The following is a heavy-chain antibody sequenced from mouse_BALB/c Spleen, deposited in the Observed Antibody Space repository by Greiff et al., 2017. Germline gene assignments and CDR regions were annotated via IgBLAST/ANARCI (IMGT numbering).Heavy chain of an antibody. CDR1: GYAFTNYL. CDR3: ALKGDGGGMDY. V-gene: IGHV1-54*03. Sequence: QVQLKQSGAELVRPGTSVKVSCKASGYAFTNYLIEWVKQRPGQGLEWIGVINPGSGGTNYNEKFKGKATLTADKSSSTAYMQLSSLTSDDSAVYFCALKGDGGGMDYWGQGTSVTVSS. D-gene: IGHD3-3*01. J-gene: IGHJ4*01. CDR2: INPGSGGT.